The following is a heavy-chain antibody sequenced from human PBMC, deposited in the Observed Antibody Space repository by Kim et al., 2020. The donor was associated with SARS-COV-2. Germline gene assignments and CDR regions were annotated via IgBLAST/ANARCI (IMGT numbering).Heavy chain of an antibody. D-gene: IGHD6-13*01. CDR2: INGDGSST. CDR1: GFTFSTYW. V-gene: IGHV3-74*01. CDR3: AKTKAAAPNLLDS. Sequence: GGSLRLSCAASGFTFSTYWMHWVRQAPGKGLVWVSRINGDGSSTRSADSVKGRFTISRDNTKNTLYLQMDTLRAEDTAVYFCAKTKAAAPNLLDSWGQGT. J-gene: IGHJ4*02.